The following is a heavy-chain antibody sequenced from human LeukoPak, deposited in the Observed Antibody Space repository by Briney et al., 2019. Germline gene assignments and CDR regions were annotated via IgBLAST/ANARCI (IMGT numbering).Heavy chain of an antibody. V-gene: IGHV3-23*01. CDR1: GFTFSSYA. J-gene: IGHJ4*02. CDR2: ISGSGGST. CDR3: AREKINSYGSPFGY. Sequence: GGSLRLSCAASGFTFSSYAMSWVRQAPGKGLEWVSAISGSGGSTYYADSVKGRFTISRDNSKNTLYLQMNSLRVEDTAVYYCAREKINSYGSPFGYWGQGTLVTVSS. D-gene: IGHD3-10*01.